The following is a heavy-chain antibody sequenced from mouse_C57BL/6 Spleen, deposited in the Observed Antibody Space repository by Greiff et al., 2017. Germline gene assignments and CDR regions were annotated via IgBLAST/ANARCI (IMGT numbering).Heavy chain of an antibody. V-gene: IGHV1-80*01. J-gene: IGHJ2*01. Sequence: VQLQQSGAELVKPGASVKISCKASGYAFSSYWMNWVKQRPGKGLEWIGQIYPGDGDTNYNGKFKGKATLTADKSSSTAYMQLSGLTSEDSAVYFCARVGQLRAPDDWGQGTTLTVSS. CDR1: GYAFSSYW. D-gene: IGHD3-2*02. CDR3: ARVGQLRAPDD. CDR2: IYPGDGDT.